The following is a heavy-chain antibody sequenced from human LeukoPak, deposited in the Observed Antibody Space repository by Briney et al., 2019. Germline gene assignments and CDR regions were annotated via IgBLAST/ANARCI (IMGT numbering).Heavy chain of an antibody. CDR1: GFTFSSYA. J-gene: IGHJ6*03. Sequence: VQPGRSLRLSCAASGFTFSSYAMHWVRQAPGKGLEWVAVILYDGSNKYYADSVKGRFTISRDNSKNTLYLQMNSLRAEDTAVYYCARDSEEQWLVYYYYYYYMDVWGKGTTVTVSS. CDR2: ILYDGSNK. CDR3: ARDSEEQWLVYYYYYYYMDV. V-gene: IGHV3-30-3*01. D-gene: IGHD6-19*01.